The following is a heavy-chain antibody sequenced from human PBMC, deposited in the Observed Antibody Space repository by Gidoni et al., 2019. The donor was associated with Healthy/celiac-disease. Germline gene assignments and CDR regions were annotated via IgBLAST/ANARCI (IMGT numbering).Heavy chain of an antibody. CDR1: GGSISSSSYY. D-gene: IGHD4-17*01. Sequence: QLQLQESGPGLVKPSETPSLTCTASGGSISSSSYYWGWIRQPPGKGLEWIGSIYYSGSTYYNPSLKSRVTISVDTSKNQFSLKLSSVTAADTAVYYCARQGTVTTFWFDPWGQGTLVTVSS. CDR3: ARQGTVTTFWFDP. J-gene: IGHJ5*02. V-gene: IGHV4-39*01. CDR2: IYYSGST.